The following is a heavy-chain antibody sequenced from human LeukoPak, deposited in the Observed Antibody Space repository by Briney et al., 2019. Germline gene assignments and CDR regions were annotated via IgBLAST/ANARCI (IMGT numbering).Heavy chain of an antibody. V-gene: IGHV3-23*01. D-gene: IGHD3-22*01. CDR3: AKDPRRNYYDSSGYLVY. J-gene: IGHJ4*02. CDR1: GFTFSSYT. Sequence: GGSLRLSCAASGFTFSSYTMNWVRQAPGKGLEWVSAISSSGGSTYYADSVKGRFTISRDNSKSTLYLQMNSLRAEDTAVYYCAKDPRRNYYDSSGYLVYWGQGTLVTVSS. CDR2: ISSSGGST.